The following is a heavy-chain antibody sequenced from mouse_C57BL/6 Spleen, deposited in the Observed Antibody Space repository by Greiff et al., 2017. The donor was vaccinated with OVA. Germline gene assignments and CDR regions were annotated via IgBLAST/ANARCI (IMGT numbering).Heavy chain of an antibody. J-gene: IGHJ2*01. CDR1: GYTFTSYW. Sequence: QVHVKQPGAELVMPGASVKLSCKASGYTFTSYWMHWVKQRPGQGLEWIGEIDPSDSYTNYNQKFKGKSTLTVDKSSSTAYMQLSSLTSEDSAVYYCARGDQNYFDYWGQGTTLTVSS. CDR2: IDPSDSYT. CDR3: ARGDQNYFDY. V-gene: IGHV1-69*01. D-gene: IGHD3-3*01.